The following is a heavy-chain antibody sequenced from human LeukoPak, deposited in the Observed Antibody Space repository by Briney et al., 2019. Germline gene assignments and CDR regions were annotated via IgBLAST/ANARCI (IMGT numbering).Heavy chain of an antibody. CDR2: ISGSGGST. CDR3: AKDPLRYFDWVYPPPHYFDY. V-gene: IGHV3-23*01. CDR1: GFTFSSYA. D-gene: IGHD3-9*01. Sequence: PGGSLRLSCAASGFTFSSYAMSWVRQAPGKGLEWVSAISGSGGSTYYADSVKGRFTISRDNSKNTLYLQMNSLRAEDTAVYYCAKDPLRYFDWVYPPPHYFDYWGQGTLVTVSS. J-gene: IGHJ4*02.